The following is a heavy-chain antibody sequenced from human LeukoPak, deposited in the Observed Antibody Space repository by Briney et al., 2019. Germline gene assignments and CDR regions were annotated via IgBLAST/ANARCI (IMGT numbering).Heavy chain of an antibody. CDR1: GFTFSSYA. CDR2: ISYDGSNK. Sequence: PGGSLRLSCAASGFTFSSYAMHWVRQAPGKGLEWVAVISYDGSNKYYADSVKGRFTISRDNSKNTLYLQMNSLRAEDTAVYYCASDFREFIVVVPARDYWGQGTLVTVSS. D-gene: IGHD2-2*01. CDR3: ASDFREFIVVVPARDY. J-gene: IGHJ4*02. V-gene: IGHV3-30-3*01.